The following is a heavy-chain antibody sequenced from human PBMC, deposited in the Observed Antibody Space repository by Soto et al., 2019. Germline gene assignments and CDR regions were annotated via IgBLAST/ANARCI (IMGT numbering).Heavy chain of an antibody. CDR2: IYYSGST. V-gene: IGHV4-59*08. CDR3: ARHLGQLVPNWYFDL. Sequence: SETLSLTCTVSGGSISSYYWSWIRQPPGKGLEWIGYIYYSGSTNYNPSLKSRVTISVDTSKNQFSLKLSSVTAADTAVYYCARHLGQLVPNWYFDLWGRGTLVTVSS. J-gene: IGHJ2*01. D-gene: IGHD6-6*01. CDR1: GGSISSYY.